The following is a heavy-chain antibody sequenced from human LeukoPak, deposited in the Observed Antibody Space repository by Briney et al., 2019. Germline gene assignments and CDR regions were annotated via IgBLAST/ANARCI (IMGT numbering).Heavy chain of an antibody. CDR3: ASGSSGSTRMDYFDY. CDR2: INSDGSST. Sequence: GGSLRLSCAASGFTFSSYGMHWVRQAPGKGLVWVSRINSDGSSTSYADSVKGRFTISRDNAKNTLCLQMNSLRAEDTAVYYCASGSSGSTRMDYFDYWGQGTLVTVSS. V-gene: IGHV3-74*01. J-gene: IGHJ4*02. D-gene: IGHD3-22*01. CDR1: GFTFSSYG.